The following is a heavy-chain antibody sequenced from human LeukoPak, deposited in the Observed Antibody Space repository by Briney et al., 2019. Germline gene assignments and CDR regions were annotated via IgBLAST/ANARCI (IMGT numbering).Heavy chain of an antibody. J-gene: IGHJ4*02. D-gene: IGHD6-19*01. Sequence: SLRLFCAASGFTFGDYAMHWVRQAPGGGLLWVSGINWNSGSIGYAGSVKGRFTISRDNAKNCLYLQMNSLRAEDMALYYCAKGVSSGWTGIDYWGQGTLVTVSS. CDR2: INWNSGSI. CDR3: AKGVSSGWTGIDY. CDR1: GFTFGDYA. V-gene: IGHV3-9*03.